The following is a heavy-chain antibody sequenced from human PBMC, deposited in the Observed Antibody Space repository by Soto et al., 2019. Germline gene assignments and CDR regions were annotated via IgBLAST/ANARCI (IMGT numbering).Heavy chain of an antibody. CDR2: ISGSGGST. CDR1: GFTFSSYW. J-gene: IGHJ4*02. CDR3: AKWGSYYYDSSGYSAFDY. V-gene: IGHV3-23*01. Sequence: GGSLRLSCAASGFTFSSYWMSWVRQAPGKGLEWVSAISGSGGSTYYADSVKGRFTISRDNSKNTLYLQMNSLRAEDTAVYYCAKWGSYYYDSSGYSAFDYGGQGPLVTVPS. D-gene: IGHD3-22*01.